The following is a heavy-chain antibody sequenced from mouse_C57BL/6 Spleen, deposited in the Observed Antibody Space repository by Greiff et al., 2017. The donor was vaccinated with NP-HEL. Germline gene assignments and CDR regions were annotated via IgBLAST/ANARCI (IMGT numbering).Heavy chain of an antibody. V-gene: IGHV1-15*01. CDR1: GYTFTDYE. Sequence: VQLQQSGAELVRPGASVTLSCKASGYTFTDYEMHWVKQTPVHGLEWIGAIDPETGGTAYNQKFKGKAILTADKSSSTAYMELRSLTSEDSAVYYCTRSDYYGSGVYWGQGTTLTVSS. CDR3: TRSDYYGSGVY. J-gene: IGHJ2*01. D-gene: IGHD1-1*01. CDR2: IDPETGGT.